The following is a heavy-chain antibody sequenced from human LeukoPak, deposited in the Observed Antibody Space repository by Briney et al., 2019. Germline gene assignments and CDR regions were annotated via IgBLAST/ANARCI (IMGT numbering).Heavy chain of an antibody. J-gene: IGHJ4*02. CDR1: GGSISSYH. Sequence: ASETLSLTCTVSGGSISSYHWSWIRQPAGKGPEWIVRTHSSGSTNYNPSLKSRVTMSIDTSKNQFSLKLTSVTAADAAVYYCARDGLYSYGYSYFDYWGQGTLVTVSS. D-gene: IGHD5-18*01. CDR2: THSSGST. V-gene: IGHV4-4*07. CDR3: ARDGLYSYGYSYFDY.